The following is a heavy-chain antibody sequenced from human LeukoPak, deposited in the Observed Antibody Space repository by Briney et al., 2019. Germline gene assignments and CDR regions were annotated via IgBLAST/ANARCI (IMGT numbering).Heavy chain of an antibody. J-gene: IGHJ4*02. V-gene: IGHV3-53*01. Sequence: PGGSLRLSCAAAGLTVSSNYMSWVRQAPGKGLEWVSVIYSGGSTYYADSVKGRFTISRDNSKNTLYLQMNSLRAEDTAVYYCARPYYYGSGSYYDYWGQGTLVTVSS. CDR2: IYSGGST. D-gene: IGHD3-10*01. CDR1: GLTVSSNY. CDR3: ARPYYYGSGSYYDY.